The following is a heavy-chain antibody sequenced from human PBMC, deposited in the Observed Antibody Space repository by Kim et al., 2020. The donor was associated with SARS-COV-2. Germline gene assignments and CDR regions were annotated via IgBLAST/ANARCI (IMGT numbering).Heavy chain of an antibody. V-gene: IGHV1-2*06. D-gene: IGHD1-7*01. CDR1: GYTFTGYY. CDR3: ARVELELRGGWFDP. CDR2: INPNSGST. J-gene: IGHJ5*02. Sequence: ASVKVSCKASGYTFTGYYMHWVRQAPGQGLEWMGRINPNSGSTNYAQKFQGRVTMTRDTSISTAYMELSRLRSDDTAVYYCARVELELRGGWFDPWGQGTLVTVSS.